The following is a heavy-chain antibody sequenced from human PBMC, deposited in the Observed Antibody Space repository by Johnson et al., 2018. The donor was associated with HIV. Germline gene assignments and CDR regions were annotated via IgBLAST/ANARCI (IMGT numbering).Heavy chain of an antibody. CDR1: GFTFSTYG. CDR2: MWYDGSNK. CDR3: ATRGTFWSGYYDAFDI. Sequence: QVQLVESGGGVVQPGRSLRLSCAASGFTFSTYGMHWVRQAPGKGLEWVAVMWYDGSNKYYADSVKGRFTISRDNSKNTLYLQMKSLRAEDTAVYYCATRGTFWSGYYDAFDIWGQGTMVTVSS. J-gene: IGHJ3*02. V-gene: IGHV3-33*01. D-gene: IGHD3-3*01.